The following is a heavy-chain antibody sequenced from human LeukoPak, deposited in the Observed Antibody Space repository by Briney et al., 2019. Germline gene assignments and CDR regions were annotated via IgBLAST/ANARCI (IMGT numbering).Heavy chain of an antibody. CDR3: ILAAAGPAY. D-gene: IGHD6-13*01. CDR2: FKSKTDGGTT. Sequence: GGSLRLSCAASGFSFSYAWMNWVRQAPGKGLEWVGRFKSKTDGGTTDYAAPVKGRFTISRDDSKDTLYLQMNSLKTEDTAVYYCILAAAGPAYWGQGTLVTVSS. V-gene: IGHV3-15*01. CDR1: GFSFSYAW. J-gene: IGHJ4*02.